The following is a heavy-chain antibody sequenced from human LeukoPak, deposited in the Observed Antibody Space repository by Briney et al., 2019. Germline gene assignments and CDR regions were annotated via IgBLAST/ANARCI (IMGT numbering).Heavy chain of an antibody. CDR2: IYPGDSDT. V-gene: IGHV5-51*01. CDR1: GYSFTSYW. J-gene: IGHJ6*02. Sequence: GESLKISCKGSGYSFTSYWIGWVRQMPGKGLEWMGIIYPGDSDTRYSPSFQGQVTLSADKSISTAYLQWSRLKASDTAMYDCARHIYSGDGGDYYYGMDVWGQGTTVTVSS. D-gene: IGHD5-12*01. CDR3: ARHIYSGDGGDYYYGMDV.